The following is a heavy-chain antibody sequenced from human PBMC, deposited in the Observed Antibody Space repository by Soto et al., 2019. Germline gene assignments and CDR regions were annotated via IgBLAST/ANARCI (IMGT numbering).Heavy chain of an antibody. CDR1: GYTFTSYY. D-gene: IGHD6-13*01. CDR3: AREFRDSSSWQPNFDY. CDR2: INPSGGST. Sequence: ASVNVSCQASGYTFTSYYMHWVRQAPGQGLEWMGIINPSGGSTSYAQKFQGRVTMTRDTSTSTVYMELSSLRSEDTAVYYCAREFRDSSSWQPNFDYWGQGTLVTVSS. J-gene: IGHJ4*02. V-gene: IGHV1-46*03.